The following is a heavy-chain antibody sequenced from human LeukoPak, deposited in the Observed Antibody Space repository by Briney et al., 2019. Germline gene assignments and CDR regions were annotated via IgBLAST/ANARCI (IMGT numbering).Heavy chain of an antibody. CDR2: ISWNSGSI. J-gene: IGHJ4*02. D-gene: IGHD6-13*01. V-gene: IGHV3-9*01. CDR3: AKGHSSSWYSDYFDY. Sequence: GRSLRLSFAASGFTFDDYAMLWVRQAPGKGLEWVSGISWNSGSIGYADSVKGRFTISRDNAKNSLYLQMNSLRAEDTALYYCAKGHSSSWYSDYFDYWGQGTLVTVSS. CDR1: GFTFDDYA.